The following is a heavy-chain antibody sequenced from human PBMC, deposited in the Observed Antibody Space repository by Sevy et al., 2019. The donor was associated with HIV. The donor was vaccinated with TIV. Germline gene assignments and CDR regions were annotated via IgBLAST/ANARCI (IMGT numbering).Heavy chain of an antibody. Sequence: GESLKISCAASGFTFSSYAMSWVRQAPGKGLEWVSAISGSGGSTYYADSVKGRFTISRDNSKNTLYLQMNSLRAEDTAVYYCAKAMRDYYDSSGQDDAFDIWGQGTMVTVSS. CDR1: GFTFSSYA. CDR3: AKAMRDYYDSSGQDDAFDI. CDR2: ISGSGGST. D-gene: IGHD3-22*01. V-gene: IGHV3-23*01. J-gene: IGHJ3*02.